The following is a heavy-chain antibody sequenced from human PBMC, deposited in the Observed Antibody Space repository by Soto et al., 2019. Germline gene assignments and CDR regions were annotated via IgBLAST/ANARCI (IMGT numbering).Heavy chain of an antibody. Sequence: SETLSLTCTVSGGSISSSSYYWGWIRQPPGKGLEWIGSIYYSGSTYYNPSLKSRVTISVDTSKNQFSLKLSSVTAADTAVYYCARHLRGYCSSTSCVPFDYWGQGTLVTVSS. CDR2: IYYSGST. J-gene: IGHJ4*02. CDR1: GGSISSSSYY. CDR3: ARHLRGYCSSTSCVPFDY. V-gene: IGHV4-39*01. D-gene: IGHD2-2*01.